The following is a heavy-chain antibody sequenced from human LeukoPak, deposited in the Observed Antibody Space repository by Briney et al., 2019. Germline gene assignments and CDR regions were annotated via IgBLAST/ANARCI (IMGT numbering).Heavy chain of an antibody. CDR1: GFTFSSYG. Sequence: PGGSLRLSCAASGFTFSSYGMHWVRQAPGKGLEWVAVISYDGSNKYYADSVKGRFTISRDNSKNTLYLQMNILRAEDTAVYYCARDELPGSYFDYWGQGTLVTVSS. CDR3: ARDELPGSYFDY. CDR2: ISYDGSNK. D-gene: IGHD1-26*01. V-gene: IGHV3-30*03. J-gene: IGHJ4*02.